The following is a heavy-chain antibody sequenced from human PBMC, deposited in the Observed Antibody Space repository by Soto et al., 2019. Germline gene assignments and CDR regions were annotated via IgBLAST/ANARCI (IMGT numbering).Heavy chain of an antibody. J-gene: IGHJ4*02. CDR2: ISYDGSNK. V-gene: IGHV3-30-3*01. D-gene: IGHD3-10*01. Sequence: GGSLRLSCAASGFAFSSYAMHWVRQAPGKGLEWVAVISYDGSNKYYADSVKGRFTISRDNSKNTLYLQMNSLRAEDTAVYYCARGYNFYGSGSYYENFDYWGQGTLVTVSS. CDR3: ARGYNFYGSGSYYENFDY. CDR1: GFAFSSYA.